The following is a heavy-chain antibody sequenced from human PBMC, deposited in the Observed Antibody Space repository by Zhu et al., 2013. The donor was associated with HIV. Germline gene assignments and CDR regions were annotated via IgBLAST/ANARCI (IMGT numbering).Heavy chain of an antibody. CDR1: GFTFSSYA. V-gene: IGHV3-23*04. CDR2: ISGSGGST. Sequence: EVQLVESGGGLVQPGGSLRLSCAASGFTFSSYAMSWVRQAPGKGLEWVSAISGSGGSTYYADSVKGRFTISRDNSKNTLYLQMNSLRAEDTAVYYCAKDRPLNLYDYSLGDEYYFDYWGQGTLVTVSS. CDR3: AKDRPLNLYDYSLGDEYYFDY. J-gene: IGHJ4*02. D-gene: IGHD3-16*01.